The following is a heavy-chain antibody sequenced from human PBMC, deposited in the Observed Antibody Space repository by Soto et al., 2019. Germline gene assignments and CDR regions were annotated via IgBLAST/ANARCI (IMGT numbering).Heavy chain of an antibody. CDR3: ARELPKDYHDSSGYLSQYYYYYGMDA. CDR2: INPSGGST. V-gene: IGHV1-46*01. D-gene: IGHD3-22*01. CDR1: GYTFTSYY. Sequence: AAVKVSCKSSGYTFTSYYMHWVRQAPGQGLEWMGIINPSGGSTSYAQKFQGRVTMTRDTSTSTVYMELSSLRSEDTAVYYCARELPKDYHDSSGYLSQYYYYYGMDAWGQGTTVTVSS. J-gene: IGHJ6*02.